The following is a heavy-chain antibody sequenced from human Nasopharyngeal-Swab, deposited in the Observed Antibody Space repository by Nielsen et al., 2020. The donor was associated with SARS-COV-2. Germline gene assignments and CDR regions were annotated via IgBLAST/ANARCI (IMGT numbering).Heavy chain of an antibody. CDR2: IKQDGSEK. Sequence: GGSLSLSCVVSQFAFGNYWMSWVLQATGNGPECVANIKQDGSEKYYVDSVKGRFTISRDNAKNSLYLQMNSLRAEDTAVYHCVTGGSYYVYWGQGTLVTVSS. D-gene: IGHD1-26*01. CDR1: QFAFGNYW. V-gene: IGHV3-7*01. J-gene: IGHJ4*02. CDR3: VTGGSYYVY.